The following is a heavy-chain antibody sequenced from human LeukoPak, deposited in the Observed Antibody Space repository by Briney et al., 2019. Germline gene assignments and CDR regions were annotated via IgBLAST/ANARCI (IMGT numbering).Heavy chain of an antibody. CDR3: AKERRPELVLTV. V-gene: IGHV3-30*02. CDR2: IRYDGSNK. D-gene: IGHD6-13*01. Sequence: GGSLRLSCAASGFTFSDAWMTWVRQAPGKGLEWVAFIRYDGSNKYYADSVKGRFTISRDNSKNTLYLQMNSLRAEDTAVYYCAKERRPELVLTVWGQGTLVTVSS. J-gene: IGHJ4*02. CDR1: GFTFSDAW.